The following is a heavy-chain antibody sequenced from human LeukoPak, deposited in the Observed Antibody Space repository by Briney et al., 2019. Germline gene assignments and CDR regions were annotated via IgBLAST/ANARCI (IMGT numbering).Heavy chain of an antibody. CDR3: ARHIPVGQWLGYFDY. J-gene: IGHJ4*02. CDR2: IYYSGST. Sequence: PSETLSLTCTVSGGSISSSSYYWGWIRQPPGKGLEWTGSIYYSGSTYYNPSLKSRVTISVDTSKNQFSLKLSSVTAADTAVYYCARHIPVGQWLGYFDYWGQGTLVTVSS. D-gene: IGHD6-19*01. CDR1: GGSISSSSYY. V-gene: IGHV4-39*01.